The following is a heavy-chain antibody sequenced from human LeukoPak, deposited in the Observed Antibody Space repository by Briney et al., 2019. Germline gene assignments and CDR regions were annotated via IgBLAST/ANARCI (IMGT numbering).Heavy chain of an antibody. CDR3: ARTDASSPFDA. D-gene: IGHD6-13*01. CDR2: IYHRGST. V-gene: IGHV4-30-4*08. Sequence: SETLSLTCTVSGGSITSGDYYWSWIRQPPGKGLEWIGYIYHRGSTLYNPSLKSRVTTSLDMSKNQFSLKMRSVTAADTAVYFFARTDASSPFDAWGQGTLVTVSS. J-gene: IGHJ5*02. CDR1: GGSITSGDYY.